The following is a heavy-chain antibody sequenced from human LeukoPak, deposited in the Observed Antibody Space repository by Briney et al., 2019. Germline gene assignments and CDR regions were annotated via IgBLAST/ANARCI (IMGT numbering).Heavy chain of an antibody. CDR2: ISASGGST. D-gene: IGHD3-10*01. CDR3: AKRGPGSPQSGKYYFDY. J-gene: IGHJ4*02. V-gene: IGHV3-23*01. Sequence: GGSLRLSCAASGFTFTSYAMSWVRQAPKKGLEWVSVISASGGSTNYADSVKGRFTISRDNSKNTLYLQMNSLRAEDSAVYYCAKRGPGSPQSGKYYFDYWGQGTLVTVSS. CDR1: GFTFTSYA.